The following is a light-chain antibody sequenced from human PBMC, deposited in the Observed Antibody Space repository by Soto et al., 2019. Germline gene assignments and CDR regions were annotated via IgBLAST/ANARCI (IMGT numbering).Light chain of an antibody. CDR1: QSVSSAN. CDR3: QQRHSWVT. V-gene: IGKV3D-20*02. Sequence: EIVLTQSPGTLSLSPGERATLSCRASQSVSSANFAWYQQKPGQAPRLLIYGASTRATGIPARFSGSGSGTDFTLTISMLEPEDFAIYYCQQRHSWVTFGQGTRLEIK. J-gene: IGKJ5*01. CDR2: GAS.